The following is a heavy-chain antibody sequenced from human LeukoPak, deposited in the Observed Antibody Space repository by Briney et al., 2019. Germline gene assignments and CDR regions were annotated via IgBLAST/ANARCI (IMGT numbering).Heavy chain of an antibody. Sequence: GGSLRLSCAASGFTFSSYAMSWVRQAPGKGLEWVSAISGSGGSTYYADYVKGRFTISRDNSKNTLYLQMNSLRAKDTAVYYCAKGLSDGDFDYWGQGTLVTVSS. CDR3: AKGLSDGDFDY. V-gene: IGHV3-23*01. CDR2: ISGSGGST. D-gene: IGHD4-17*01. CDR1: GFTFSSYA. J-gene: IGHJ4*02.